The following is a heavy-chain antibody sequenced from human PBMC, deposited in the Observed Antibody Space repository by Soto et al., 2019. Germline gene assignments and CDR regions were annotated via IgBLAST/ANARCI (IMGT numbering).Heavy chain of an antibody. Sequence: EVQLLESGGGLVQPRGSLRLSCVASGFTFKNFAMTWVRQAPGKGMEWVSAIGGSGSSANYADSVKGRFTVSRDDSKSTLYLQMSGLRVDDTALYYCAKDAVAYNGEWDWFDLWGQGTLVTVSS. CDR3: AKDAVAYNGEWDWFDL. D-gene: IGHD3-10*01. CDR2: IGGSGSSA. V-gene: IGHV3-23*01. CDR1: GFTFKNFA. J-gene: IGHJ5*02.